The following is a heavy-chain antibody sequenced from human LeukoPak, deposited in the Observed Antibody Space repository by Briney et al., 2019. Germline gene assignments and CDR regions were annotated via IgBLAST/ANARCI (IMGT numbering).Heavy chain of an antibody. V-gene: IGHV4-59*01. J-gene: IGHJ4*02. CDR2: IYYSGST. CDR3: ARGWDSSSWYSGYFDY. CDR1: GGSISSYY. Sequence: SETLSLTCTVSGGSISSYYWSWIRQPPGKGLEWIGYIYYSGSTNYNPSLKSRVTISVDTSKNQFSLKLSSATAADTAVYYCARGWDSSSWYSGYFDYWGQGTLVTVSS. D-gene: IGHD6-13*01.